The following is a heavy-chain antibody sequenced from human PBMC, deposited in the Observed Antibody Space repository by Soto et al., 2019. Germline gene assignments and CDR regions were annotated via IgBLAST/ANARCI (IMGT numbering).Heavy chain of an antibody. V-gene: IGHV4-59*08. Sequence: QVQLQESGPGLVKPSETLSLTCTVSGGSISSYYWSWIRQPPGKGLEWIGYIYYSGSTNYNPSLKSRVTISVDTSKNQFSLKLRSVTAADTAVYYCARALRRTPTAFDIWGQGTMVTVSS. J-gene: IGHJ3*02. CDR1: GGSISSYY. CDR2: IYYSGST. CDR3: ARALRRTPTAFDI.